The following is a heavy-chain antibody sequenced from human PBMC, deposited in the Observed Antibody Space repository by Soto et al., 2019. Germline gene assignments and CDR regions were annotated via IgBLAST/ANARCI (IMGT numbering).Heavy chain of an antibody. CDR1: GGSISGSS. J-gene: IGHJ4*02. V-gene: IGHV4-59*01. D-gene: IGHD6-19*01. Sequence: SETLSLTCSVSGGSISGSSWSWIRQSPGKGLEWLGYVYYTGSTNYSPSLRSRVSISVDTSKNEFSLRLSSVTAADTAVYFCARSVAVPGAHIDYWGQGTQVTVSS. CDR3: ARSVAVPGAHIDY. CDR2: VYYTGST.